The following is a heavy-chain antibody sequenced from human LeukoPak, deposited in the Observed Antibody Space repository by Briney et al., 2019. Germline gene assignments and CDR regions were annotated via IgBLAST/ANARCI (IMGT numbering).Heavy chain of an antibody. CDR3: SRESGPFCPFGY. CDR1: GGSISGTNW. V-gene: IGHV4/OR15-8*02. Sequence: SETLSLTCGVSGGSISGTNWWGWVRPPPGQGLEWIGEISLAGQTNYNPSLNGRVTMSLDKSSNQLSLHLTSVTAADTATYYCSRESGPFCPFGYWGQGTLVIVSS. J-gene: IGHJ4*02. CDR2: ISLAGQT. D-gene: IGHD1-26*01.